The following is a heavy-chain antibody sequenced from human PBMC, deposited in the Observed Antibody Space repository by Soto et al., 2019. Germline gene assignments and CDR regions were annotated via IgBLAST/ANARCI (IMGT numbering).Heavy chain of an antibody. CDR2: IYYSGST. Sequence: SETLSLTCTVSGGSISSGGYYWSWIRQHPGKGLEWIGYIYYSGSTYYNPSLKSRVTISVDTSKNQFSLKLSSVTAADTAVYYCARIDSYGYWFDYWGQGTLVTVSS. CDR3: ARIDSYGYWFDY. CDR1: GGSISSGGYY. V-gene: IGHV4-31*03. D-gene: IGHD5-18*01. J-gene: IGHJ4*02.